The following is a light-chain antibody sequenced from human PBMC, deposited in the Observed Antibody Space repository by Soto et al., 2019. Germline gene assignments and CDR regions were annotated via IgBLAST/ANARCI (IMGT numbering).Light chain of an antibody. Sequence: QSALTQPASVSGSPGQSITISCTGTYTDVGGYNRVSWYQHHAGKGPKMLIFEVDNRPSGISDRFSGSKSGDTASLTISDLQAEDAADYYCVSYIESSLTHWVFGGGTKVTVL. J-gene: IGLJ3*02. V-gene: IGLV2-14*01. CDR3: VSYIESSLTHWV. CDR1: YTDVGGYNR. CDR2: EVD.